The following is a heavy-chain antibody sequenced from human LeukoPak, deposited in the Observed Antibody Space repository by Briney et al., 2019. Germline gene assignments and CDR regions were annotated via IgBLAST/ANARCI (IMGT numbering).Heavy chain of an antibody. D-gene: IGHD2-2*01. V-gene: IGHV4-59*12. J-gene: IGHJ4*02. CDR3: ARLSGKIVVPAALDY. CDR2: IYYSGST. Sequence: NPSETLSLTCTVSGGSISSYYWSWIRQSPGKGLEWIGYIYYSGSTNYNPSLKSRVTISVDKSKNQFSLKLSSVTAADTAVYYCARLSGKIVVPAALDYWGQGTLVTVSS. CDR1: GGSISSYY.